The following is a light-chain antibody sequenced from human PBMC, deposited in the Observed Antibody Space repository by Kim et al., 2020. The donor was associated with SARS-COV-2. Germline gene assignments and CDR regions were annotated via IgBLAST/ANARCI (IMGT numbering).Light chain of an antibody. CDR2: WAS. J-gene: IGKJ4*01. Sequence: DIVMTQSPDSLAVSLGERATINCKSSQSVLYSSNNKNYLAWYQQKPGQSPKLLIYWASTRESGVPDRFSGSGSGTDFTLTISSLQAEDVAVYYCHQYYSIPPYTFGGGTKLDIK. CDR1: QSVLYSSNNKNY. V-gene: IGKV4-1*01. CDR3: HQYYSIPPYT.